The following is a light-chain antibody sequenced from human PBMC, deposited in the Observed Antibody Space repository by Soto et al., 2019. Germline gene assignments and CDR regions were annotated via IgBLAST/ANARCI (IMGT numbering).Light chain of an antibody. CDR1: QSVGSN. CDR2: GAS. Sequence: EIVMTQSPATLSVSPGERATLSCGASQSVGSNLAWYQQKPGQAPRLLIYGASTRATGIPARFSGSGSGTDFTLTNSSLQSEDFAIYFCQHYNNWPPDRTFGQGTKVEIK. V-gene: IGKV3-15*01. J-gene: IGKJ1*01. CDR3: QHYNNWPPDRT.